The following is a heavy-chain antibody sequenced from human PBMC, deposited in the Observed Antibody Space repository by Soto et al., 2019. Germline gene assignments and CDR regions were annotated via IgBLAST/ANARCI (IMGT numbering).Heavy chain of an antibody. Sequence: EVQLAESGGGLAQPGGSLRLSCAASGFTLSGYAMDWVRQAPGKGLEYVSGISSNGVGTYYANSVQGRFTISRDNSKNTVYLQMGSLRPEDMDVYYCARRARPDFYYMDVWGKGTTVTVS. V-gene: IGHV3-64*01. CDR1: GFTLSGYA. D-gene: IGHD6-6*01. J-gene: IGHJ6*03. CDR2: ISSNGVGT. CDR3: ARRARPDFYYMDV.